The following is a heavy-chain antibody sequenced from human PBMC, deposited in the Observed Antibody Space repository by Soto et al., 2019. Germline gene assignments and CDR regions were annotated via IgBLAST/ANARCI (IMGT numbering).Heavy chain of an antibody. CDR2: INHSGST. CDR3: ARLSPDYIWGFRDYYYYMDV. D-gene: IGHD3-16*01. Sequence: PSETLSLTCAVYGGSFSGYYWSWIRQPPGKGLEWIGEINHSGSTNYNPSLKSRVTISVDTSKNQFSLKLSSVTAADTAVYYCARLSPDYIWGFRDYYYYMDVWGKGTTVTVSS. J-gene: IGHJ6*03. V-gene: IGHV4-34*01. CDR1: GGSFSGYY.